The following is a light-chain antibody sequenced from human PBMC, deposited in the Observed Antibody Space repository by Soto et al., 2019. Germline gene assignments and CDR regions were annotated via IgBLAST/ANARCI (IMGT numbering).Light chain of an antibody. CDR3: LQVSSFPRT. CDR1: GGIGDR. CDR2: TAS. J-gene: IGKJ1*01. V-gene: IGKV1-12*01. Sequence: DIQMTQSPSSLSAVVGDRVTITCRASGGIGDRLAWFQQKPGKAPQFLIQTASNLQSGVPSRFSGSGSGTEFILSINSLQPEDIASYYCLQVSSFPRTFAQGTKVEIK.